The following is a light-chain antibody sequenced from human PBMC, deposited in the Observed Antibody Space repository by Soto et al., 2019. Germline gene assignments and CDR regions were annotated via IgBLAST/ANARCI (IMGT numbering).Light chain of an antibody. J-gene: IGKJ5*01. CDR2: GTS. CDR3: QQYNNWPPIT. V-gene: IGKV3D-15*01. Sequence: PGDRATISSRANQSVRSNCLAWYQHKPGQAPRLLIYGTSSRATDIPDRFSGSGSGTEFTLTISSLQSEDFAVYYCQQYNNWPPITFGQGTRLEIK. CDR1: QSVRSN.